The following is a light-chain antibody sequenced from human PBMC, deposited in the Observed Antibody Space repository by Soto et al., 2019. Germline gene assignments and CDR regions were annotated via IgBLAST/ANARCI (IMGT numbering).Light chain of an antibody. Sequence: DIQMTQSPSTLSASVGDRVTITCRASQSISSWLAWYQQKPGKAPKLLIYDASSLESGVPSRFSGSGSGTDFTFTISSLQPEDVGTYYCQQHERLPYTFGQGTKLEIK. J-gene: IGKJ2*01. V-gene: IGKV1-5*01. CDR1: QSISSW. CDR2: DAS. CDR3: QQHERLPYT.